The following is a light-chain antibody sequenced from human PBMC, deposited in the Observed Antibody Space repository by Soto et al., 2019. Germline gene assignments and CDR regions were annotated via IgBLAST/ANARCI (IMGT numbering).Light chain of an antibody. Sequence: EIVMTQSPATLSVSPGERVTLSCRASQSVSSNLAWYQQKPGQAPRLLIYGASTRATGIPARFSGSGSGTESTLTISSLQSEDFAVYYCQHYNNWPPWTFGQGTKVEIK. CDR1: QSVSSN. CDR3: QHYNNWPPWT. J-gene: IGKJ1*01. V-gene: IGKV3-15*01. CDR2: GAS.